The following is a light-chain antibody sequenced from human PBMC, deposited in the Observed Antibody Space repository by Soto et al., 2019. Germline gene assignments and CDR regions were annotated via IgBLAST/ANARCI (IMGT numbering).Light chain of an antibody. CDR1: QSVGNNY. J-gene: IGKJ4*01. CDR2: DAS. Sequence: EIVLTQSPDTLSLSPGERATLSCRASQSVGNNYLAWFQQKPGQAPRLLIDDASTRATGIPDRFSGSGSGTDFTLTINRLEPEDSEVYYCQHCSTSPPSFGGGTKVEIK. CDR3: QHCSTSPPS. V-gene: IGKV3-20*01.